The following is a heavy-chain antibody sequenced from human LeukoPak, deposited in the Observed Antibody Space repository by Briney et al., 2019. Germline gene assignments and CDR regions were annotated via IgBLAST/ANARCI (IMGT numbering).Heavy chain of an antibody. Sequence: GGSLRLSCAASGFTVITSYMSWVRQAPGKGLEWASVIFREGTTYYADSVKGRFTISRDNSKNTLYLQMNTLRAEDTAIYYCTKTGGPWDWGQGTLVTVSS. V-gene: IGHV3-66*01. CDR2: IFREGTT. J-gene: IGHJ4*02. CDR1: GFTVITSY. CDR3: TKTGGPWD. D-gene: IGHD7-27*01.